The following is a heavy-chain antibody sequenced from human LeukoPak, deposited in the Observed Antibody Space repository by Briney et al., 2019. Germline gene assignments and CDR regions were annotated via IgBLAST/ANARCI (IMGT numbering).Heavy chain of an antibody. CDR2: IYYSGST. CDR1: GGSISSGDYY. CDR3: ASLYGSGSSKIDY. D-gene: IGHD3-10*01. V-gene: IGHV4-30-4*01. J-gene: IGHJ4*02. Sequence: PSETLSLTCTVSGGSISSGDYYWGWIRQPPGKGLEWIGYIYYSGSTYYNPSLKSRVTISVDTSKNQFSLKLSSVTAADTAVYYCASLYGSGSSKIDYWGQGTLVTVSS.